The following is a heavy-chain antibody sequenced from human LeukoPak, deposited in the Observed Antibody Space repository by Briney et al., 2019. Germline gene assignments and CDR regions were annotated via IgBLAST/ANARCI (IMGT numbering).Heavy chain of an antibody. J-gene: IGHJ5*02. V-gene: IGHV4-61*01. D-gene: IGHD3-10*01. CDR1: GGSVSSGSYY. CDR3: ARDGALRFGEFRRRWWFDP. Sequence: SETLSLTCTVSGGSVSSGSYYWSWIRQPPGKGLEWIGYIYYSGSTNYNPSLKSRVTISVDTSKNQFSLKLSSVTAADTAVYYCARDGALRFGEFRRRWWFDPWGQGTLVTVSS. CDR2: IYYSGST.